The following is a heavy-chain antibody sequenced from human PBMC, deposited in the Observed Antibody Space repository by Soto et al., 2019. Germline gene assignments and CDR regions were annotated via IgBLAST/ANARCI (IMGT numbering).Heavy chain of an antibody. D-gene: IGHD2-15*01. J-gene: IGHJ5*02. CDR2: INPNSGGT. V-gene: IGHV1-2*04. CDR1: GYTFTGYY. Sequence: ASVKGSCKASGYTFTGYYMHWVRQAPGQGLEWMGWINPNSGGTNYAQKFQGWVTMTRDTSISTAYMELSRLRSDDTAVYYCARAQYCSGGSCYYWFDPWGQGTLVTVSS. CDR3: ARAQYCSGGSCYYWFDP.